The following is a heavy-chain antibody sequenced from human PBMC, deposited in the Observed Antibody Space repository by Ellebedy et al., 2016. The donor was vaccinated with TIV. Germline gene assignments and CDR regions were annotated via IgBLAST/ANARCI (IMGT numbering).Heavy chain of an antibody. Sequence: AASVKVSCKASGYAFTSYDINWVRQAPGQGLEWMVWINPNSGNTGYAQKFQGRVTMTRDNSISTAYMELSSLTSEDTAVYYCARDFEFMIYVNGGEYYHYALDVWGQGTTVTVAS. CDR3: ARDFEFMIYVNGGEYYHYALDV. D-gene: IGHD3-10*02. CDR2: INPNSGNT. J-gene: IGHJ6*02. CDR1: GYAFTSYD. V-gene: IGHV1-8*01.